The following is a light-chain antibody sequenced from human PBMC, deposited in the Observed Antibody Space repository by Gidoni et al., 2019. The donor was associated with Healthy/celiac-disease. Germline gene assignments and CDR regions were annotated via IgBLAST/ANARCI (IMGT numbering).Light chain of an antibody. V-gene: IGKV4-1*01. CDR1: QSVLYSSNNKNY. J-gene: IGKJ4*01. Sequence: VPLGERATINCKSSQSVLYSSNNKNYLAWYQQKPGQPPKLLIYWASTRESGVPDRFSGSGSGTDFTLTISSLQSEDVAVYYCQQYYSTPLTFGGGTKEEIK. CDR2: WAS. CDR3: QQYYSTPLT.